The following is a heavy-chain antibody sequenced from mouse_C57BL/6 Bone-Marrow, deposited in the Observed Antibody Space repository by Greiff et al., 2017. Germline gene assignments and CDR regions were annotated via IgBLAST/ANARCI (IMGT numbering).Heavy chain of an antibody. CDR3: ARYYYGSRGFDD. D-gene: IGHD1-1*01. Sequence: EVQGVESGGGLVQPGGSLKLSCAASGFTFSDYGMAWVRQAPRKGPEWVAFISNLAYSIYYADTVTGRFTISRETAKNTLYLEMSSLRSEDTAMYYCARYYYGSRGFDDWGQGTTLTVSS. CDR1: GFTFSDYG. CDR2: ISNLAYSI. J-gene: IGHJ2*01. V-gene: IGHV5-15*01.